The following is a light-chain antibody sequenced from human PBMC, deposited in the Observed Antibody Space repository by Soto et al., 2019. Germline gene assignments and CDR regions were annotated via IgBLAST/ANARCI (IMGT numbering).Light chain of an antibody. CDR3: SSYTSSSTLG. Sequence: QSVLTQPASVSGSPGQSITISCTGTSSDVGGYNYVSWYQQHPGKAPKLMIYDVSNRPSGVSNRFSGSKSGNTASLTISGLQAEDEADYYCSSYTSSSTLGFGGGTQLTVL. CDR1: SSDVGGYNY. V-gene: IGLV2-14*01. CDR2: DVS. J-gene: IGLJ3*02.